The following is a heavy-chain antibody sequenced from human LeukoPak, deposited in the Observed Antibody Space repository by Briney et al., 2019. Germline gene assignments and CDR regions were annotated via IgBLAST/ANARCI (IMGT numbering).Heavy chain of an antibody. CDR2: IYSSGST. CDR3: ARAIVGTTTRIVEVWDY. J-gene: IGHJ4*02. D-gene: IGHD1-26*01. Sequence: GSLRLPCAASGFTVSSHYMSWVRQAPGKGLEWVSVIYSSGSTNYSDSVKGRFTISRDNSKNTLYLQMNSLRAEDTAVYYCARAIVGTTTRIVEVWDYWGQGTLVTVSS. V-gene: IGHV3-53*01. CDR1: GFTVSSHY.